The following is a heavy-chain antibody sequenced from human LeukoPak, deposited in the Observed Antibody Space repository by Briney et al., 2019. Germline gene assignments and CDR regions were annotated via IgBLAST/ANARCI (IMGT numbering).Heavy chain of an antibody. CDR2: ISSGSSTK. J-gene: IGHJ4*02. CDR3: AREWIQLFAY. Sequence: GGSLRLSCAASGFTFSTYNMHWVRQAPGKGLEGVSYISSGSSTKYYADSVKGRFTISRDNAKNSLYLQMNSLREEDTAVYYCAREWIQLFAYWGQGTLVPVSS. D-gene: IGHD5-18*01. V-gene: IGHV3-48*02. CDR1: GFTFSTYN.